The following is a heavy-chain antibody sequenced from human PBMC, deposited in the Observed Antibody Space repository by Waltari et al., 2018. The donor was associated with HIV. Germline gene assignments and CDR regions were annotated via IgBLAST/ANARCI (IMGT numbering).Heavy chain of an antibody. V-gene: IGHV3-21*01. D-gene: IGHD3-16*01. CDR3: VRGGEVTYGDY. CDR2: ISRDSRYI. CDR1: GFILSYYS. J-gene: IGHJ4*02. Sequence: DVQLVESGGGLVKPGGSLRLACAGSGFILSYYSMNWVRQAPGKGLEWVSSISRDSRYIYYADSVKGRFTISRDNARNSLFLQMNSLRADDTAVYYCVRGGEVTYGDYWGQGTLVTVSS.